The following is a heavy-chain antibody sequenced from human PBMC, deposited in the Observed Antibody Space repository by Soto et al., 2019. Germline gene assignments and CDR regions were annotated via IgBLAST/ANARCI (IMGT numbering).Heavy chain of an antibody. Sequence: QVQLQESGPGLVKPSQTLSLTCTVSGGSISSGGYYWSWIRQHPGKGLGWIGYIYYSGSTYYNPSLKSRVTISVDTSKNQFSLKLSSVTAADTAVYYCARDTPGERGLFDYWGQGTLVTVSS. V-gene: IGHV4-31*03. D-gene: IGHD7-27*01. CDR2: IYYSGST. CDR3: ARDTPGERGLFDY. CDR1: GGSISSGGYY. J-gene: IGHJ4*02.